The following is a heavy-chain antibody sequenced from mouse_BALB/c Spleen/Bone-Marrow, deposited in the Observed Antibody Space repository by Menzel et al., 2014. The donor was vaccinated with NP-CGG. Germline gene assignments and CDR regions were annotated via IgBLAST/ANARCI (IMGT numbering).Heavy chain of an antibody. J-gene: IGHJ4*01. V-gene: IGHV2-9*02. CDR1: GFSFTSYG. CDR3: ARDPVYDNYDAMDY. CDR2: IWAGGST. D-gene: IGHD2-3*01. Sequence: VKLMESGPGLVAPSQSLSITCTVSGFSFTSYGVHWVRQPPGKGLEWLGVIWAGGSTNYNSTLMSRLSISKDNSKNQVFLKMNSLQTDDTAMYYCARDPVYDNYDAMDYWGQGTSVTVSS.